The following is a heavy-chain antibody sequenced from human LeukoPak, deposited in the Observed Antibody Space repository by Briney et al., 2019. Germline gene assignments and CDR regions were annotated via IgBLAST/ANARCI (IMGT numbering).Heavy chain of an antibody. CDR1: GFTVSSNY. D-gene: IGHD4-23*01. V-gene: IGHV3-53*01. Sequence: PGGSLRLSCAASGFTVSSNYMSWVRQAPGKGLEWVSVIYSGGTTYYADSVKGRFTISRDNSKNTVYLQMNSLRAEDTAVNYGARFPVVTPFDPWGKEPWSPSPQ. CDR3: ARFPVVTPFDP. J-gene: IGHJ5*01. CDR2: IYSGGTT.